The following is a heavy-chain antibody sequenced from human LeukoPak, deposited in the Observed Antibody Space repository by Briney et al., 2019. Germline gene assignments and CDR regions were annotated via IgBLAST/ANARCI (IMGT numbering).Heavy chain of an antibody. D-gene: IGHD3-22*01. J-gene: IGHJ4*02. CDR2: ISGSGGST. V-gene: IGHV3-23*01. CDR3: AKDTNYDSSGTHDY. Sequence: GGTLRLSCAASGFTFSSYAMSWVRQAPGKGLEWVSAISGSGGSTYYADSVKGRFTISRDNSKNTLYLQMNSLRAEDTAVYYCAKDTNYDSSGTHDYWGQGTLVTVSS. CDR1: GFTFSSYA.